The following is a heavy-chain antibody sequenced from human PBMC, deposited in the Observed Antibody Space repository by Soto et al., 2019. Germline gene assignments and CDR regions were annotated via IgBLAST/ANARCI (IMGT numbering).Heavy chain of an antibody. CDR2: INHSGST. Sequence: SETLSLTCAVYGGSFSGYYWSWIRQPPGKGLEWIGEINHSGSTNYNPSLKSRVTISVDTSKNQFSLKRSSVTAADTAVYYCARGRDSSGYYYFDYWGQGTLVTVSS. V-gene: IGHV4-34*01. CDR3: ARGRDSSGYYYFDY. J-gene: IGHJ4*02. CDR1: GGSFSGYY. D-gene: IGHD3-22*01.